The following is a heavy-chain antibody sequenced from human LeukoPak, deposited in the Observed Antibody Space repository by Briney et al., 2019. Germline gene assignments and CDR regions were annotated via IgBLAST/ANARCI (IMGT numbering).Heavy chain of an antibody. CDR3: ARGNYYDSSGYFTTSYYYYYYMDV. D-gene: IGHD3-22*01. CDR2: INHSGST. CDR1: GGSFSGYY. J-gene: IGHJ6*03. Sequence: SETLSLTCAVYGGSFSGYYWSWIRQPPGKGLEWIGEINHSGSTNYNPSLKSRVTISVDTSKNQFSLKLSSVTAADTAVYYCARGNYYDSSGYFTTSYYYYYYMDVWGKGTTVTVSS. V-gene: IGHV4-34*01.